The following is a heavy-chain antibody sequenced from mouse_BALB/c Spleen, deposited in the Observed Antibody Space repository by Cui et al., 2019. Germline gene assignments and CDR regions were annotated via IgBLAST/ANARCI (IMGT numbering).Heavy chain of an antibody. CDR1: GYTFTSYW. D-gene: IGHD1-1*01. Sequence: QVQLQQPGAELVKPGASVKLSCKASGYTFTSYWMHWVKQRPGRGLEWIGRSDPNSGGTKYNEKFKSKATLTVDKPSSTAYMQLSSLTSEDSAVYYCARYDYYGSSYFDYWGQGTTLTVLL. J-gene: IGHJ2*01. V-gene: IGHV1-72*01. CDR2: SDPNSGGT. CDR3: ARYDYYGSSYFDY.